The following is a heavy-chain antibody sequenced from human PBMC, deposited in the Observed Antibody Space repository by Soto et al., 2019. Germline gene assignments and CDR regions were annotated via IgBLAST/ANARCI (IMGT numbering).Heavy chain of an antibody. J-gene: IGHJ4*02. V-gene: IGHV6-1*01. CDR3: ARGVAGSGFDL. Sequence: SQTLTLTCAISGDSVSSNTAAWNWIRSSPSRGLEWLGRTYYRSNWRHDYAVSVKSRITVNPDTSKNHFSLQLNSVTPDDTAVYYCARGVAGSGFDLWGQGTLVTVSS. CDR2: TYYRSNWRH. CDR1: GDSVSSNTAA. D-gene: IGHD6-19*01.